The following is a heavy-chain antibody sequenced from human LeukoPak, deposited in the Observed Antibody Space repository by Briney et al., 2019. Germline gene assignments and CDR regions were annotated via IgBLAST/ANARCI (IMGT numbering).Heavy chain of an antibody. V-gene: IGHV3-23*01. J-gene: IGHJ4*02. CDR2: ISASGGGT. CDR1: GFTFSSLA. Sequence: GGSLRLSCTASGFTFSSLAMTWVRQAPGKGLEWVSAISASGGGTFYADPVRGRLTISTDISKNTLYLQMNSRRAEDTAVYYCARATGTVDPFDYWGQGTLVTVSS. D-gene: IGHD4-11*01. CDR3: ARATGTVDPFDY.